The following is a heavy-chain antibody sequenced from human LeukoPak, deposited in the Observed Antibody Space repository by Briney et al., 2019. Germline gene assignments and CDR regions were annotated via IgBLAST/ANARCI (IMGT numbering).Heavy chain of an antibody. Sequence: PSETLSLTCSVSSGSISSVTHYWGWIRQSPETGLEWIGNIYYSGSTYYNPSLKSRVTISVDTSKNQFSLKLSSVTAADTAVYYCARLGRDIVVVPVAPIDPWGQGTLVIVSS. CDR3: ARLGRDIVVVPVAPIDP. J-gene: IGHJ5*02. CDR1: SGSISSVTHY. V-gene: IGHV4-39*01. CDR2: IYYSGST. D-gene: IGHD2-2*01.